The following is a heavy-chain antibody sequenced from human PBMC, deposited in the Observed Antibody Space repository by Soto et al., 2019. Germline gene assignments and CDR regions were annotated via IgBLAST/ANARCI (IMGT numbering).Heavy chain of an antibody. CDR3: ARASTGGEYYFDC. J-gene: IGHJ4*02. D-gene: IGHD3-16*01. CDR2: IYYSGST. Sequence: PSETLSLTCTVSGGSISSGGYYWSWIRQHPGKGLEWIGYIYYSGSTYYNPSLKSRVTISVDTSKNQFSLKLSSVTAADTAVYYCARASTGGEYYFDCWGQGTLVTVSS. CDR1: GGSISSGGYY. V-gene: IGHV4-31*03.